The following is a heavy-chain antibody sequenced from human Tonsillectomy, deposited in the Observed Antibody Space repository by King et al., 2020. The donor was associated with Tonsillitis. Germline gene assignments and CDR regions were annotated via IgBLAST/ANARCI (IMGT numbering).Heavy chain of an antibody. Sequence: VQLQQWGAGLLKPSETLSLTCAVYGGSFSGFYWSWIRQPPGKGLEWIGEVNRSGSTNYNPSLKSRVTISVDTSENQFSLKLSSVTAADTAVYYCARGRSGGDIWGQGTMVTVSS. CDR1: GGSFSGFY. D-gene: IGHD1-26*01. CDR2: VNRSGST. V-gene: IGHV4-34*01. J-gene: IGHJ3*02. CDR3: ARGRSGGDI.